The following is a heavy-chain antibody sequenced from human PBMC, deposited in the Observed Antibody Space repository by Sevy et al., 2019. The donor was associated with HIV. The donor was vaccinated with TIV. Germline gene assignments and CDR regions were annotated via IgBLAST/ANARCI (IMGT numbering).Heavy chain of an antibody. CDR3: ARTSAETSYYYYMDV. CDR1: GFTFSSYW. Sequence: WGSLRLSCAASGFTFSSYWMSWVRQAPGKGLEWVANIKQDGSEKYYVDSVKGRFTISRDNAKNSLYLQMNSLRAEDTAVYYCARTSAETSYYYYMDVWGKGTTVTVSS. V-gene: IGHV3-7*01. J-gene: IGHJ6*03. D-gene: IGHD2-2*01. CDR2: IKQDGSEK.